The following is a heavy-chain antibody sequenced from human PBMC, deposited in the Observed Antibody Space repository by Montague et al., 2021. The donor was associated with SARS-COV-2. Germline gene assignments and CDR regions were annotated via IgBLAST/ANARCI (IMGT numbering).Heavy chain of an antibody. V-gene: IGHV4-39*07. CDR3: ARGSGWMGNAFDI. J-gene: IGHJ3*02. Sequence: SETLSLTCTVSGGSISSSSYYWGWIRQPPGKGLEWLGSIYYSGXTXYXXXXKSRVTISVDTSKNQFSLKLSSVTAADTAVYYCARGSGWMGNAFDIWGQGTMVTVSS. CDR1: GGSISSSSYY. CDR2: IYYSGXT. D-gene: IGHD6-19*01.